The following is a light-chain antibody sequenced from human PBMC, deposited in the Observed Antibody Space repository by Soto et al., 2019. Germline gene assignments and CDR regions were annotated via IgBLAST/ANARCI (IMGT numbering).Light chain of an antibody. CDR3: QQYDQRYP. V-gene: IGKV3-15*01. Sequence: EIVMTQSPAALSVSPGEGATLSCRASQSVSSGLAWYQQKPGLPPRLLIYSASTRATGVPARFSGSGSGTEFTLTISSLQSEDFAIYYCQQYDQRYPFGQGTKVEIK. J-gene: IGKJ2*01. CDR2: SAS. CDR1: QSVSSG.